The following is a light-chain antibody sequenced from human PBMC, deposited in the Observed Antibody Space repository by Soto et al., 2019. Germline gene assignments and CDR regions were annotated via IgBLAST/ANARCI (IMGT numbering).Light chain of an antibody. V-gene: IGLV2-14*03. CDR1: SSDVGDHNS. CDR3: GSYTTSITVI. CDR2: AVS. Sequence: QSALTQPASVSGSPGQSITISCTGTSSDVGDHNSVSGYQQQPGKAPKLMIYAVSNRPSGVSNRFSGSKSSNTASLTISGLHAEDEADYYCGSYTTSITVIFGGGTKLTVL. J-gene: IGLJ2*01.